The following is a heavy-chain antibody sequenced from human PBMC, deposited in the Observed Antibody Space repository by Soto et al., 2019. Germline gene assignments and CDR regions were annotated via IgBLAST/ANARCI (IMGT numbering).Heavy chain of an antibody. CDR3: ARDKVLGDYYDSSGYYYYFDY. D-gene: IGHD3-22*01. Sequence: ASVKVSCKASAFSFTSYYMHWVRQAPGQGLEWMGIINPSGGSTSYAQKFQGRVTMTRDTSTSTVYMELSSLRSEDTAVYYCARDKVLGDYYDSSGYYYYFDYWGQGTLVTVSS. CDR2: INPSGGST. V-gene: IGHV1-46*01. CDR1: AFSFTSYY. J-gene: IGHJ4*02.